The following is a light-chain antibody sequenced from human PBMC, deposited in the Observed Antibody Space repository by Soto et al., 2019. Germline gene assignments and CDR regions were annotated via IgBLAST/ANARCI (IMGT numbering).Light chain of an antibody. V-gene: IGKV1-39*01. CDR1: QSISSY. J-gene: IGKJ3*01. Sequence: DIQMTQSPSSLSASVGDRVTITCRASQSISSYLNWYQQKPGKAPNLLIYAASSLQSGVPSKFSGSGSGTDFTLIISRLQPEDFATYYCQQSYSSPFTFGPGTKVDI. CDR2: AAS. CDR3: QQSYSSPFT.